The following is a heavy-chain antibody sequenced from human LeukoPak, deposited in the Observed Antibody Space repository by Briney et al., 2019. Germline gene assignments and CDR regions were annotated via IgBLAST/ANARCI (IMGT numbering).Heavy chain of an antibody. CDR3: ARREDSSGTLY. J-gene: IGHJ4*02. D-gene: IGHD3-22*01. CDR2: IDPSDSYT. V-gene: IGHV5-10-1*01. Sequence: GASLKISCKGSGYSFTSYWISWVRQLPGKGLEWMGRIDPSDSYTNYSPSFQGHVTISADKSISTGYLQWSSLKASDTAMYYCARREDSSGTLYWGQGTLVTVSS. CDR1: GYSFTSYW.